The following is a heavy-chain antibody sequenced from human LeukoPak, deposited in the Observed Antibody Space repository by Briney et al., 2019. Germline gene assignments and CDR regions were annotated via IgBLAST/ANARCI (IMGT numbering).Heavy chain of an antibody. CDR1: GFTFSSYA. J-gene: IGHJ3*02. CDR3: APKSWEGAFDI. CDR2: ISSNGGST. D-gene: IGHD1-26*01. Sequence: GGSLRLSCAASGFTFSSYAMHWVRQAPGKGLEYVSAISSNGGSTYYANSVKGRFTISRDNSKNTLYLQMGSLRAEDMAVYYCAPKSWEGAFDIWGQGTMVTVSS. V-gene: IGHV3-64*01.